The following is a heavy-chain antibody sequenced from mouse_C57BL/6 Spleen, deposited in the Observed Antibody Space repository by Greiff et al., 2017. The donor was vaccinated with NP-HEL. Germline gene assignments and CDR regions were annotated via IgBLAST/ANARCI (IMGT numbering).Heavy chain of an antibody. Sequence: QVQLKQPGAELVKPGASVKVSCKASGYTFTSYWMHWVKQRPGQGLEWIGRIHPSDSDTNYNQKFKGKATLTVDKSSSTAYMQLSSLTSEDSAVYYCAISHYYGSSEDYWGQGTTLTVSS. CDR2: IHPSDSDT. V-gene: IGHV1-74*01. D-gene: IGHD1-1*01. CDR1: GYTFTSYW. J-gene: IGHJ2*01. CDR3: AISHYYGSSEDY.